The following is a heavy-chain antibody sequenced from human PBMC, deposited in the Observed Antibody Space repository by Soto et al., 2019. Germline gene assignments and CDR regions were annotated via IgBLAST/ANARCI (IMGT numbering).Heavy chain of an antibody. CDR2: ISSSSSYI. D-gene: IGHD2-2*01. CDR3: AGPVVPTANDWLDT. CDR1: GFTFSSYS. V-gene: IGHV3-21*01. Sequence: PGGSLRLSCAASGFTFSSYSMNWVRQAPGKGLEWVSSISSSSSYIYYADSVKGRFTISRDNAKNSLYLQMNSLRAEDTAVYYCAGPVVPTANDWLDTWGQGTLVTVSS. J-gene: IGHJ5*02.